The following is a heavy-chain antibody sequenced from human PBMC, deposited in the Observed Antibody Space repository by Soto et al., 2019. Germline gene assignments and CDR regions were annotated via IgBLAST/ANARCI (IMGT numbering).Heavy chain of an antibody. D-gene: IGHD6-13*01. CDR1: GGSISSSSYY. V-gene: IGHV4-39*01. J-gene: IGHJ5*02. CDR3: ARHVHVAAAGTSWFDP. Sequence: SETLSLICTVSGGSISSSSYYWGWIRQPPGKGLEWIGSFYYSGSTYYNPSLKSRVTISVDTSKNQFSLKLNSVTAADTAIYYCARHVHVAAAGTSWFDPWGQGTLVTVSS. CDR2: FYYSGST.